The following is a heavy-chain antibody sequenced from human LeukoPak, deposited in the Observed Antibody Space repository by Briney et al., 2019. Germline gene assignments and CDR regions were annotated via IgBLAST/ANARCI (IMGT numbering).Heavy chain of an antibody. J-gene: IGHJ4*02. CDR1: GYTFTGYY. V-gene: IGHV1-2*02. D-gene: IGHD1-7*01. Sequence: GASVKVSCKASGYTFTGYYMHWVRQAPGQGLEWMGWINPNSGGTNYAQKFQGRVTMTWDTSISTAYMELSRLRSDDTAVYYCARAYNWNSPFDYWGQGTLVTVSS. CDR3: ARAYNWNSPFDY. CDR2: INPNSGGT.